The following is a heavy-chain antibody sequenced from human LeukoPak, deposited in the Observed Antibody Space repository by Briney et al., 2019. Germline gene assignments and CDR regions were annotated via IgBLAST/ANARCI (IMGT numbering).Heavy chain of an antibody. CDR3: AKDLGSSADY. V-gene: IGHV3-64*01. J-gene: IGHJ4*02. CDR2: ISPDGAST. D-gene: IGHD6-6*01. Sequence: GGSLRLSCAASGFTFSNHPMHWVRQAPGKGLGSVSVISPDGASTHYANSVKGRFTISRDNSKNTLHLQMGSLRAEDTAVYYCAKDLGSSADYWGQGTLVTVSS. CDR1: GFTFSNHP.